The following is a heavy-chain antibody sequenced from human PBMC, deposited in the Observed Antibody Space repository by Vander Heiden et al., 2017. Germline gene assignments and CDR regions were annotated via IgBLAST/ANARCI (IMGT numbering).Heavy chain of an antibody. Sequence: QVQLVQCGAEVKKPGSSVKVCCKACGGTFGSYAISWVRQAPGQGLEWMGGIIPIFGTANYAQKFQGRVTITADESTSTAYMELSSLRSEDTAVYYCAIPFVVRKYYGMDVWGQGTTVTVSS. CDR3: AIPFVVRKYYGMDV. D-gene: IGHD2-15*01. CDR1: GGTFGSYA. J-gene: IGHJ6*02. CDR2: IIPIFGTA. V-gene: IGHV1-69*01.